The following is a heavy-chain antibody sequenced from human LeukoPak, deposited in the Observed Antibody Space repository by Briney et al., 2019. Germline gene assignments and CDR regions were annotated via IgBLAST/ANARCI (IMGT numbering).Heavy chain of an antibody. V-gene: IGHV4-31*03. CDR2: IYYSGST. Sequence: SETLSLTCTVSGGSISSGGHYWSWIRQHPGKGLEWIGYIYYSGSTYYNPSLKSRVTISVDTSKNQFSLKLSSVTAADTAVYYCARVDGYKPDYWGQGTLVTVSS. D-gene: IGHD5-24*01. J-gene: IGHJ4*02. CDR3: ARVDGYKPDY. CDR1: GGSISSGGHY.